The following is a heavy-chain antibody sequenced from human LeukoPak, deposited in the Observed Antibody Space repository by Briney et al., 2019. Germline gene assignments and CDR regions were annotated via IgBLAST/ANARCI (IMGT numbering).Heavy chain of an antibody. Sequence: ASVKVSCKASGYTFTSYDINWVRQATGQGLEWMGWMNPNSCNTGYAQKFQGRVTITRNTSISTAYMELSSLRSEDTDVYYCARAPAKRVLRYFDWENLRFVDVWGQGTTVTVSS. D-gene: IGHD3-9*01. V-gene: IGHV1-8*01. CDR1: GYTFTSYD. J-gene: IGHJ6*02. CDR3: ARAPAKRVLRYFDWENLRFVDV. CDR2: MNPNSCNT.